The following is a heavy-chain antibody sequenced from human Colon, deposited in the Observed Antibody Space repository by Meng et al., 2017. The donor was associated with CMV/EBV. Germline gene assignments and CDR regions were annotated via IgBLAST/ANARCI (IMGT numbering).Heavy chain of an antibody. J-gene: IGHJ4*02. Sequence: ASVKVSCKASGYTFTGYKIHWVRQAPGQGLEWVGWINANSGATNYGTTFQGRVTLTRDTSIRTAYLELTSLKSDDTAVYYCARENGFRREGAGNLDYWGQGTLVTVSS. V-gene: IGHV1-2*02. D-gene: IGHD2-8*01. CDR1: GYTFTGYK. CDR2: INANSGAT. CDR3: ARENGFRREGAGNLDY.